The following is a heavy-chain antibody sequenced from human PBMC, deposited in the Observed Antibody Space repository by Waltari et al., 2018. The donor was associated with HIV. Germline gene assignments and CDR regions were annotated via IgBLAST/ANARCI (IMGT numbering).Heavy chain of an antibody. CDR3: AKTYYYDSSGFYYGMDV. CDR1: GFTFSSYG. Sequence: QVQLVESGGGVVQPGRSLRLSCAASGFTFSSYGMHWVRQAPGKGLEWVAVISYDGSNKYYADSVKGRFTISRDNSKNTLYLQMNSLRAEDTAVYYCAKTYYYDSSGFYYGMDVWGQGTTVTVSS. V-gene: IGHV3-30*18. D-gene: IGHD3-22*01. J-gene: IGHJ6*02. CDR2: ISYDGSNK.